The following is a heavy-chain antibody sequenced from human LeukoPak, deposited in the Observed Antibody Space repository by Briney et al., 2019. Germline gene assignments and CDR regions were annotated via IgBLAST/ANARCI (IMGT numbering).Heavy chain of an antibody. Sequence: PSETLSLTCTVSGGSISSYYWSWIRQPPGKGLEWIGEINHSGSTNYNPSLKSRVTISVDTSKNQFSLKLSSVTAADTAVYYCAGIAAAAYYFDYWGQGTLVTVSS. CDR1: GGSISSYY. D-gene: IGHD6-13*01. V-gene: IGHV4-34*01. CDR2: INHSGST. CDR3: AGIAAAAYYFDY. J-gene: IGHJ4*02.